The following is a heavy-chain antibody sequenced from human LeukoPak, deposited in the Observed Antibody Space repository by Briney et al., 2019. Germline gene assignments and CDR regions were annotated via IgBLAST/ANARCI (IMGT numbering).Heavy chain of an antibody. Sequence: SETLSLTCTVSGGSVSSGIYYWIWIRQPPGKGLEWIGYIYYTGSTNYNPSLKSRVTMPVDTSTNQFSLKLSSVTAADTAVYYCARRMTRPEAFDIWGQGTMVTVSS. J-gene: IGHJ3*02. CDR2: IYYTGST. CDR1: GGSVSSGIYY. V-gene: IGHV4-61*01. CDR3: ARRMTRPEAFDI.